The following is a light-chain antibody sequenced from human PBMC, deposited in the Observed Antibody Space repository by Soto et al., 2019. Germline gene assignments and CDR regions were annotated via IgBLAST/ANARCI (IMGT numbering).Light chain of an antibody. Sequence: DIVMTQSPLSLPVTPGEPASISCRSSQSLLHSNGNNYLEWYLQKPGQSPQLLIYLGSSRASGVPDRFSGSGSGTDFTFTISSLQPEDIATYYCQQYDNLPLTFGPGTKVDIK. J-gene: IGKJ3*01. CDR3: QQYDNLPLT. V-gene: IGKV2-28*01. CDR2: LGS. CDR1: QSLLHSNGNNY.